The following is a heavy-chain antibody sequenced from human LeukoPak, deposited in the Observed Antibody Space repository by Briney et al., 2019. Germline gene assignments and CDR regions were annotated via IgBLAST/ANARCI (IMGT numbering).Heavy chain of an antibody. J-gene: IGHJ4*02. CDR1: GFTFSSYG. CDR3: AKGSSAWNEVFHFDY. D-gene: IGHD1-1*01. Sequence: GGSLRLSCAASGFTFSSYGMSWVRQAPGKGLEWVSAINWNSGNIGYADSVKGRFTIPRDNAKNSLYLQMNSLRAEDMALYYCAKGSSAWNEVFHFDYWGQGTLVTVSS. CDR2: INWNSGNI. V-gene: IGHV3-9*03.